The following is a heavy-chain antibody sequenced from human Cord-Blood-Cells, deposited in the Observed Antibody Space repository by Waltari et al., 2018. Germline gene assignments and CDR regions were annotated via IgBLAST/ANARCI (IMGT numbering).Heavy chain of an antibody. CDR3: AREGKGSYYYFDY. CDR2: SYSGGST. V-gene: IGHV3-53*01. J-gene: IGHJ4*02. D-gene: IGHD1-26*01. CDR1: GFTVSSNY. Sequence: EVQLVESGGGLIQPGGSLRLSCAASGFTVSSNYMSWVRQAPGKGLEWVLVSYSGGSTYYANSVKGRFTISRDNSKNTLYLQMNSLRAEDTAVYYCAREGKGSYYYFDYWGQGTLVTVSS.